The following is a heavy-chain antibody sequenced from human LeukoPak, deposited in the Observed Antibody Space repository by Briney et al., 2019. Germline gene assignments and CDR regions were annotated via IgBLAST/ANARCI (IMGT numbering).Heavy chain of an antibody. V-gene: IGHV3-48*03. CDR2: ISSSGSTI. CDR3: ARGILGYSSGWYEYFQH. CDR1: GFTFSSYE. Sequence: GRSLRLSCAASGFTFSSYEMNWVRQAPGKGLEWVSYISSSGSTIYYADSVKGRFTISRDNAKNSLYLQMNSLRAEDTAVYYCARGILGYSSGWYEYFQHWGQGTLVTVS. D-gene: IGHD6-19*01. J-gene: IGHJ1*01.